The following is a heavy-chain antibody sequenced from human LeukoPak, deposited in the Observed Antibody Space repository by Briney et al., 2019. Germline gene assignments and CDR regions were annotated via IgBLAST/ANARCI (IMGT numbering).Heavy chain of an antibody. Sequence: GSLKPPFSNLEFTLRSYPMHLVPQAPGQGLGLVAFISYDGSNKYYADSVKGRFTISRDNSKNTLYLQMNSLRAEDTAVYYCAKDPEGATTSRNYWGQGTLVTVSS. CDR1: EFTLRSYP. J-gene: IGHJ4*02. CDR2: ISYDGSNK. D-gene: IGHD1-26*01. V-gene: IGHV3-30*07. CDR3: AKDPEGATTSRNY.